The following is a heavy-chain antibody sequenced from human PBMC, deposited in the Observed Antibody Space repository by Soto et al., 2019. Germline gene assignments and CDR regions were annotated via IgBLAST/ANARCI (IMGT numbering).Heavy chain of an antibody. CDR1: GDSISSGDYY. J-gene: IGHJ4*02. Sequence: SETLSLTCTVSGDSISSGDYYWSWIRQPPGKGLEWIGCIYYSGNTYYNPSLKSRVTLSINTSKNQFSLKLNSVTAADTAVYYCVSPEGYYDSSGYTLDYWGQGTLVTVSS. CDR2: IYYSGNT. V-gene: IGHV4-30-4*01. CDR3: VSPEGYYDSSGYTLDY. D-gene: IGHD3-22*01.